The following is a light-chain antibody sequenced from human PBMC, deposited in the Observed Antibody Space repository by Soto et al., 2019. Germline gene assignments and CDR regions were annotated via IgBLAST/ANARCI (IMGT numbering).Light chain of an antibody. CDR2: DVS. CDR3: SACKMSTTRGV. V-gene: IGLV2-14*01. Sequence: QSALTQPASVSGSPGQSITISCTGTINDVGGYNYVSWYQQHPGKAPKLIIYDVSNRPSGVSNRFSGSKSGNTASLTISGLQAEDEADYYCSACKMSTTRGVFGGGTKVTVL. J-gene: IGLJ2*01. CDR1: INDVGGYNY.